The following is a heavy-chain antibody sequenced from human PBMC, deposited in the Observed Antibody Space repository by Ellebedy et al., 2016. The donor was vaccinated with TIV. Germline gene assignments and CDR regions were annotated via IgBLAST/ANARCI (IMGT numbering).Heavy chain of an antibody. D-gene: IGHD5-24*01. Sequence: SETLSLXXTVSGGSISSYYWSWIRQPPGKGLEWIGYIYYSGSTNYNPSLKSRVTISVDTSKTQFSLKLSSMTTADTGVYYCARGGRWLQFSYWGQGTLVTVSS. V-gene: IGHV4-59*01. CDR2: IYYSGST. CDR3: ARGGRWLQFSY. CDR1: GGSISSYY. J-gene: IGHJ4*02.